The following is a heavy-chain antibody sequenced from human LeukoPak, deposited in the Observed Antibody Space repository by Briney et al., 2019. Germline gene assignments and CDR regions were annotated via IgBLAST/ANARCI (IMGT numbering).Heavy chain of an antibody. CDR3: AKGMSGSCYSGLHC. D-gene: IGHD2-15*01. CDR1: GFTFSGSA. CDR2: ISGSGDST. Sequence: GGSLRLSCAASGFTFSGSAMTWVRQAPGKGLEWVSVISGSGDSTFYADSVKGRFTISRDSSKNTVYLQMNSLRAGDTAIYYCAKGMSGSCYSGLHCWCQGTLVTVS. V-gene: IGHV3-23*01. J-gene: IGHJ4*02.